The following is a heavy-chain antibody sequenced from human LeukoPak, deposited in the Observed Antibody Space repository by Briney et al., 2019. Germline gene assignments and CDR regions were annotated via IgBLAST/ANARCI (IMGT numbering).Heavy chain of an antibody. D-gene: IGHD3-16*01. Sequence: GGSLRLSCAASGFAFSSHWMNWVRQAPGKGLEWVANVNREGSDKNYVDSVKGRFTISRDNAKNSLYLQMNSLRVEDTAVYYCARDGVPGGRDVWGQGTTVTVS. J-gene: IGHJ6*02. CDR1: GFAFSSHW. V-gene: IGHV3-7*01. CDR3: ARDGVPGGRDV. CDR2: VNREGSDK.